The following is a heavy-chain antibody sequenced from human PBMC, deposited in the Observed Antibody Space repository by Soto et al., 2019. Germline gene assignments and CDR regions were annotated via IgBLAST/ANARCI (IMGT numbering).Heavy chain of an antibody. J-gene: IGHJ3*02. V-gene: IGHV3-33*01. CDR2: IGYDETNK. CDR3: ARDGTFGTKVGSFDI. Sequence: GGSLRLSCAASVFTFRIYSMHLVRQSPGKGLECVSVIGYDETNKYYGESVKGRFTISRDNSENTLYMQMNSLRVEDTAVYYCARDGTFGTKVGSFDIWGHGTLVTVSS. D-gene: IGHD3-16*01. CDR1: VFTFRIYS.